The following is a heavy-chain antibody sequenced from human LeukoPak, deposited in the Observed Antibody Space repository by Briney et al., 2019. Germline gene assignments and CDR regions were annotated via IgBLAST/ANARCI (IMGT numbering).Heavy chain of an antibody. V-gene: IGHV1-2*02. CDR1: GYTFTGYY. J-gene: IGHJ1*01. Sequence: GASVKVSCKASGYTFTGYYMHWVRQAPGQGLEWMGWINPNSGGTNYAQKFQGRVTMTRDTSISTAYMELSRLRSDDTAVYYCARSCPLYSSSCTGYFQHWGQGTLVTVSS. CDR3: ARSCPLYSSSCTGYFQH. D-gene: IGHD6-13*01. CDR2: INPNSGGT.